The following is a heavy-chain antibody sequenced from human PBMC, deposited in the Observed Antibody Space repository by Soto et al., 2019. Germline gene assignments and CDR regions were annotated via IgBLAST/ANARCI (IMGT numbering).Heavy chain of an antibody. D-gene: IGHD3-3*01. V-gene: IGHV4-30-4*01. CDR2: IYYSGST. Sequence: SETLSLTCTVSGGSISSGDYYWSWIRQPPGKGLEWIGYIYYSGSTYYNPSLKSRVTISVDTSKNQFSLKLSSVTAADTAVYYCARELGSGYYTFFDYWGQGTLVTVSS. J-gene: IGHJ4*02. CDR1: GGSISSGDYY. CDR3: ARELGSGYYTFFDY.